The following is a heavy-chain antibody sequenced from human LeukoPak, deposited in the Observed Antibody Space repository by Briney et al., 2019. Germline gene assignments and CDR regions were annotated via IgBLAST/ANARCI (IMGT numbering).Heavy chain of an antibody. Sequence: GSLRLSCAASGFTFSSYWMHWVRQAPGKGLVWVSRINTDGSSTSYADSVKGRFTISRDNAKNTLYLQMNSLRAEDTAVYYCARDRVIGSSITIFGVVIQPNYYMDVWGKGTTVTVSS. CDR1: GFTFSSYW. D-gene: IGHD3-3*01. CDR2: INTDGSST. J-gene: IGHJ6*03. V-gene: IGHV3-74*01. CDR3: ARDRVIGSSITIFGVVIQPNYYMDV.